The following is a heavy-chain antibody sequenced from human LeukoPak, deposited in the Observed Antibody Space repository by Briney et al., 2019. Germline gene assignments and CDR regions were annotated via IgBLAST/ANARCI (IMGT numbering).Heavy chain of an antibody. Sequence: SETLSLTCAVYDGSFSGYYWIWIRQPPGKGLEWIGRIYTSGSTNYNPSLKSRVTISVDTSKNQFSLKLSSVTAADTAVYYCARIWRHCSNTSCQNRGVDYWGQGTLVTVSS. V-gene: IGHV4-59*10. D-gene: IGHD2-2*01. J-gene: IGHJ4*02. CDR3: ARIWRHCSNTSCQNRGVDY. CDR1: DGSFSGYY. CDR2: IYTSGST.